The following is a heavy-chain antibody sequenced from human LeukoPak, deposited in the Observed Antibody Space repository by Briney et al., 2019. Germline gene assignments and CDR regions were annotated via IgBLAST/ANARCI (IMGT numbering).Heavy chain of an antibody. Sequence: SGGSLRLSCDASGFAFGTYEMTWVRQAPGKGLEWISFIGTTKARQYADSVWGRFTISRDNAKQSLFLQMNSLTVEDTAVYYCARVEYVFGSGAYLGVFDVWGQGTMVTVSS. V-gene: IGHV3-48*03. CDR1: GFAFGTYE. J-gene: IGHJ3*01. D-gene: IGHD3-10*01. CDR3: ARVEYVFGSGAYLGVFDV. CDR2: IGTTKAR.